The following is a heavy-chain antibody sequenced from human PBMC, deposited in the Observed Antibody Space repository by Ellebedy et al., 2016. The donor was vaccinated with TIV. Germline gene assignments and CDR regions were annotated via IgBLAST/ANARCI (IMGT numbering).Heavy chain of an antibody. Sequence: GESLKISXAASGFTFRNAWMSWVRQAPGKGLEWVGRIKSKTEGGTTDYAAHVKGRFSISRDDSKNTLSLEMSSLKTVDTAVYYCTTGATVGDYYDYWGQGTLVTVSS. J-gene: IGHJ4*02. D-gene: IGHD3-16*01. CDR3: TTGATVGDYYDY. V-gene: IGHV3-15*01. CDR2: IKSKTEGGTT. CDR1: GFTFRNAW.